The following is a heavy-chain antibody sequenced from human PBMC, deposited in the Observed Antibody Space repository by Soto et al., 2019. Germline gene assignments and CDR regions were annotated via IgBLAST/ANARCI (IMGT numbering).Heavy chain of an antibody. J-gene: IGHJ4*02. D-gene: IGHD1-26*01. Sequence: SETLSLTCTVSGGSISSGGYYWSWIRQHPGKGLEWIGYIYYSGSTYYNPSLKSRVTISVDTSKNQFSLKLSSVTAADTAVYYRAREGGIVGATAADYWGQGTLVTVSS. CDR1: GGSISSGGYY. CDR2: IYYSGST. CDR3: AREGGIVGATAADY. V-gene: IGHV4-31*03.